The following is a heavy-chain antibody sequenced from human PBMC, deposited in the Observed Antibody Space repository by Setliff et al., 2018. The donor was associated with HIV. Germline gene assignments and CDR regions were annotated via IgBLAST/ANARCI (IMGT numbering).Heavy chain of an antibody. Sequence: SETLSLTCTVSGGSISTYFWSWVRQTPGKGLEWIGYIYYDLSLKSRVTLSVDTSKNSFSPNLTSVTAADTAVYFCARARGPPLPVLDLWGQGTLVTVSS. CDR1: GGSISTYF. CDR3: ARARGPPLPVLDL. V-gene: IGHV4-59*12. CDR2: IYYDL. J-gene: IGHJ5*02. D-gene: IGHD3-10*01.